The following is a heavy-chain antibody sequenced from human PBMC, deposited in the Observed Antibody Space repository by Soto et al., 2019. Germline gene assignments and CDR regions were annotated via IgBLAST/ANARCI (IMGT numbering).Heavy chain of an antibody. CDR2: ISLYSDGT. D-gene: IGHD2-2*01. J-gene: IGHJ5*02. V-gene: IGHV1-18*01. Sequence: ASVKVSCKTSGYTVSNYGITWVRQAPGQPLEWLGWISLYSDGTNYAQKFQGRVSMTTDTSTTTAYMELRSLRSDDTAVYYCARVVPGAEAWFGPWGQGTLVTVSS. CDR3: ARVVPGAEAWFGP. CDR1: GYTVSNYG.